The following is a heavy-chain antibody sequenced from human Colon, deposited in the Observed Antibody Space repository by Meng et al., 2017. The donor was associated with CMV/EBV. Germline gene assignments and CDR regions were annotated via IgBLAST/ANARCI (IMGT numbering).Heavy chain of an antibody. Sequence: GESLKISCAVSRFSFSNFGTSWVRQAPGKGLEWVSVIYSGGDAYYADSVQGRFTLSRDNSKHTVYLQMNTLRGEYTAVYYCAIGNLGMIAIPLDSWGQGTLVTVSS. J-gene: IGHJ4*02. V-gene: IGHV3-66*02. CDR2: IYSGGDA. CDR3: AIGNLGMIAIPLDS. CDR1: RFSFSNFG. D-gene: IGHD2-21*01.